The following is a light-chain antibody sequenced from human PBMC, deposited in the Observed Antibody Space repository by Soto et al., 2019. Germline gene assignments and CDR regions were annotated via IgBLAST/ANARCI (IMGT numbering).Light chain of an antibody. Sequence: EIVMTQSPATLSVSPGERVTLSCRASQSVGTNLAWYQQKPGQAPRLLILGASTRASGIPAKFSGSGSGTHFTLTISRLEPEDFALYYCQQYTTSPFTFGPGTKVDVK. CDR3: QQYTTSPFT. CDR1: QSVGTN. CDR2: GAS. J-gene: IGKJ3*01. V-gene: IGKV3-15*01.